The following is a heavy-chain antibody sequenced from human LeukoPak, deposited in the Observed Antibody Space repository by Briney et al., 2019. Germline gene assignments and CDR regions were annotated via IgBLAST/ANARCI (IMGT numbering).Heavy chain of an antibody. Sequence: SQTLSLTCTVSGGSISSGGYYWSWIRQHPGKGLEWIGYIYYSGSAYYNPSLKSRVTVSVDTSENQFSLKLSSVTAADTAVYYCARVNYGSATKEDYWGQGTLVTVSS. CDR1: GGSISSGGYY. V-gene: IGHV4-31*03. CDR3: ARVNYGSATKEDY. D-gene: IGHD3-10*01. CDR2: IYYSGSA. J-gene: IGHJ4*02.